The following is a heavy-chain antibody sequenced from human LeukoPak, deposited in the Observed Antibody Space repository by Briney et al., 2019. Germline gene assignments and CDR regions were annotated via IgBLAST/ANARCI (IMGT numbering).Heavy chain of an antibody. V-gene: IGHV3-9*01. CDR2: ISWNSGSI. CDR1: GFIFNNYA. Sequence: GGSLRLSCAGSGFIFNNYAMHWVRQPPGKGLEWVSGISWNSGSIDYADSVKGRFTISRDNAKNSLYLQMNSLRVEDTAFYYCAKDDRRHYTSGPNPDSLHWGQGALVTVSS. J-gene: IGHJ4*02. D-gene: IGHD6-19*01. CDR3: AKDDRRHYTSGPNPDSLH.